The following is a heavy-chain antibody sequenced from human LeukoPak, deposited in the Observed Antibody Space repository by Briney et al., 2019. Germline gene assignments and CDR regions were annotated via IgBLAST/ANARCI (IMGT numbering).Heavy chain of an antibody. CDR2: IYHSGST. J-gene: IGHJ4*02. Sequence: SETLSLTCAVSGGSISSGGYSWSWIRQPPGKGLEWIGYIYHSGSTYYSPSLKSRVTISVDRSKNQFSLKLSSVTAADTAVYYCARRTDYGYFDYWGQGTLVTVSS. D-gene: IGHD4-17*01. CDR3: ARRTDYGYFDY. CDR1: GGSISSGGYS. V-gene: IGHV4-30-2*01.